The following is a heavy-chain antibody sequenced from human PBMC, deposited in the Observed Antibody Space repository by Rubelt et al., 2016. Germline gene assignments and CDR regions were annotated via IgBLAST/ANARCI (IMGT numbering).Heavy chain of an antibody. CDR2: MYHSGTT. V-gene: IGHV4-38-2*02. CDR1: GYSISSGYY. D-gene: IGHD2-21*02. Sequence: QVQLQESGPGLVKPSGTLSLSCTVSGYSISSGYYWGWIRQSPGKGLEWIGSMYHSGTTYCNPSLKSRVTISVDTSKNQISLRLGSVTAADTAVYYCARDTKDGDYYFDLWGQGTLVTVSS. CDR3: ARDTKDGDYYFDL. J-gene: IGHJ4*02.